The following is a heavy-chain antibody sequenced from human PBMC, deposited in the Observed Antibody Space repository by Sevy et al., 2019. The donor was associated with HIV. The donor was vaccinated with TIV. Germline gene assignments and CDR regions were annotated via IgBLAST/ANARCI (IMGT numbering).Heavy chain of an antibody. CDR2: IKQDESEK. CDR3: AREVGGFNWRPYYFDS. J-gene: IGHJ4*02. D-gene: IGHD3-16*01. V-gene: IGHV3-7*01. Sequence: GGSLRLSCAASGFRFTDYWMSWVRQTPGKGLEWVATIKQDESEKYYVDSVKGRFVISRDKGKTSVFLQMNGLRVEDTALYYCAREVGGFNWRPYYFDSWGQGTLVTVSS. CDR1: GFRFTDYW.